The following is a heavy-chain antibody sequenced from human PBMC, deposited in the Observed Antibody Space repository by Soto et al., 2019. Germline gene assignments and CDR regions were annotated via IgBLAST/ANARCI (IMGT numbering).Heavy chain of an antibody. CDR3: VRLIGNSWLDS. CDR1: GDSITSNSYF. J-gene: IGHJ5*01. V-gene: IGHV4-39*01. Sequence: SETLSLTCTVSGDSITSNSYFWAWIRQPPGKGLEWIGSIYYSGTTYYNPSLKSRITINPDISNNQVSLHLNSVTPDDTAVYYCVRLIGNSWLDSWGRGTLVTVSS. CDR2: IYYSGTT.